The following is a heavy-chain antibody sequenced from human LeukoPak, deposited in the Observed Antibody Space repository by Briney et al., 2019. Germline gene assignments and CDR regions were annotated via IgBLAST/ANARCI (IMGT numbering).Heavy chain of an antibody. Sequence: PSETLSLTCTVSGGSISSYYWSWVRQPPGKGLEWIGYIYYSGSTNYNPSLKSRVTISVDTSKNQFSLKLSSVTAADTAVYYCARVGDYGDYSFDYWGQGTLVTVSS. CDR1: GGSISSYY. CDR2: IYYSGST. D-gene: IGHD4-17*01. J-gene: IGHJ4*02. CDR3: ARVGDYGDYSFDY. V-gene: IGHV4-59*01.